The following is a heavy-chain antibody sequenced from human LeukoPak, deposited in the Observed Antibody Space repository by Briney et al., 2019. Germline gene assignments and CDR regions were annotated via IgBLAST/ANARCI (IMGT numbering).Heavy chain of an antibody. Sequence: PSETLSLTCTVSGGSISSYYWSWIRQPPGKGLEWIGYIYYSGSTNYNPSLKSRVTISVDTSKNQFSLKLSSVTAADTAVYYCARGIWYRSARYYYYGMDVWGQGTTVTVSS. V-gene: IGHV4-59*08. J-gene: IGHJ6*02. CDR3: ARGIWYRSARYYYYGMDV. D-gene: IGHD6-13*01. CDR1: GGSISSYY. CDR2: IYYSGST.